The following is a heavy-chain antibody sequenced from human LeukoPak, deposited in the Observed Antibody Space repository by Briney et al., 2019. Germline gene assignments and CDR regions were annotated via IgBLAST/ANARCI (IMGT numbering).Heavy chain of an antibody. J-gene: IGHJ4*02. CDR2: ISSTGDAT. CDR3: ARLTGAASDS. CDR1: GFTFRTHS. Sequence: PGRSLRLSCAASGFTFRTHSMNWVRQAPGKWLEWVSSISSTGDATYYADSLKGRFTISRDNARNSVYLQVNSLRAEDTAVYYSARLTGAASDSWGQGTLVTVSS. D-gene: IGHD6-13*01. V-gene: IGHV3-21*01.